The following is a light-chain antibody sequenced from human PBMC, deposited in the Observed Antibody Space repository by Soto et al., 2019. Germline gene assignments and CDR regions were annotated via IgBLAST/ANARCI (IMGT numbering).Light chain of an antibody. CDR3: QQYGASLRT. CDR1: QSVSSSY. Sequence: EIVLTHSPCTLALSPVERATLSCSASQSVSSSYLAWCQQKPGQAPRLLIYGASSRATGIPDRFSGSGSGTDFTLTISRLEPEDFAVYYCQQYGASLRTFGQGTKVDNK. V-gene: IGKV3-20*01. J-gene: IGKJ1*01. CDR2: GAS.